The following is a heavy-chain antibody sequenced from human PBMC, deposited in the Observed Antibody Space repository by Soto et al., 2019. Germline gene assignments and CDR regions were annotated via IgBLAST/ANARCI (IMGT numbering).Heavy chain of an antibody. J-gene: IGHJ4*02. Sequence: QVQLVESGGGVVQPGTSLRLSCAASGFTFNIYDMHWVRQAPGKGLEWVAMIWYDENKKDYADSVKGRFTISRDNSKNTLYLQMNRLTVEDTAVYYCARGVRPMTTVTTLEEWGQGTLVIVSS. V-gene: IGHV3-33*01. CDR2: IWYDENKK. CDR3: ARGVRPMTTVTTLEE. CDR1: GFTFNIYD. D-gene: IGHD4-17*01.